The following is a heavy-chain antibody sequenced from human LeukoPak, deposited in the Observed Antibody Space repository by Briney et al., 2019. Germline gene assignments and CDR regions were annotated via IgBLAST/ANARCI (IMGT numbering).Heavy chain of an antibody. CDR3: AREPVVLVPAAIFNWFDP. J-gene: IGHJ5*02. CDR2: INPNSGGT. V-gene: IGHV1-2*02. D-gene: IGHD2-2*01. Sequence: GASVKVSCKASGYTFTGYYIHWVRQAPGQGLEWMGWINPNSGGTNYAQKFQGRVTMTRDTSISTAYMELSRLRSYDTAVYYCAREPVVLVPAAIFNWFDPWGQGTLVTVSS. CDR1: GYTFTGYY.